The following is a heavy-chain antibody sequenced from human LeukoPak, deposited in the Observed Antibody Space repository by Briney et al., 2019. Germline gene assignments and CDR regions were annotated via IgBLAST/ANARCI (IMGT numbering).Heavy chain of an antibody. CDR1: GASFSSGDQY. V-gene: IGHV4-31*03. D-gene: IGHD3-22*01. CDR3: SRGLDSRKLGY. CDR2: IHPSGSL. Sequence: SQTLSLTCTVSGASFSSGDQYWNWIRQSPGGGLEWIGSIHPSGSLYNNPSFESRVTISIDTSKNQFSLNLNSVTAADTAVYFCSRGLDSRKLGYWGQGTLVTVSS. J-gene: IGHJ4*02.